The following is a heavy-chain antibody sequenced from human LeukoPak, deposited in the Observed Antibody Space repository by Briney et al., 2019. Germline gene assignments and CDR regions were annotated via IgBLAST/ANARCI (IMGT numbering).Heavy chain of an antibody. CDR3: AKDYRGAAVGTARPRAATRIAVVVFFDY. D-gene: IGHD6-19*01. V-gene: IGHV3-33*06. J-gene: IGHJ4*02. Sequence: GRSLRLSCAASGFTFSSYGMHWVRQAPGKGLEWVAVIWYDGSNKYYADSVKGRFTISRDNSKNTLYLQMNSLRAEDTAVYYCAKDYRGAAVGTARPRAATRIAVVVFFDYWGQGTLVTVSS. CDR1: GFTFSSYG. CDR2: IWYDGSNK.